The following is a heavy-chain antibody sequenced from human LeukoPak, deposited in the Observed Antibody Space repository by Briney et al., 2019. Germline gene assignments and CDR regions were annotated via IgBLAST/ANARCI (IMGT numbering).Heavy chain of an antibody. CDR3: ARTVPPYYYDSSSYYDAFDI. J-gene: IGHJ3*02. Sequence: SETLSLTCTVSGGSISSSSSYDWGWIRQPPGKGLEWIGSIYYSGSTYYSPSLKSRVTISVDTSKNQFSLKLSSVTAADTAVYYCARTVPPYYYDSSSYYDAFDIWGQRTMVTVSS. V-gene: IGHV4-39*01. CDR1: GGSISSSSSYD. CDR2: IYYSGST. D-gene: IGHD3-22*01.